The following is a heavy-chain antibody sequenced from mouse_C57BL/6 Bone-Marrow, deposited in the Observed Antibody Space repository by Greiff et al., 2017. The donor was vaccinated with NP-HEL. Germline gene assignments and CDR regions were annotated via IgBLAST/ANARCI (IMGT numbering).Heavy chain of an antibody. J-gene: IGHJ2*01. D-gene: IGHD1-1*01. V-gene: IGHV1-39*01. Sequence: EVQLQQSGPELLKPGASVKISCKASGYSFTDYNMNWVKQSNGKSLEWIGVINPNYGTTSYNQKFKGKATLTVDQSSSTAYMQLNSLTSEDSAVYYCAREGITTVPYYFDYWGQGTTLTVSS. CDR3: AREGITTVPYYFDY. CDR2: INPNYGTT. CDR1: GYSFTDYN.